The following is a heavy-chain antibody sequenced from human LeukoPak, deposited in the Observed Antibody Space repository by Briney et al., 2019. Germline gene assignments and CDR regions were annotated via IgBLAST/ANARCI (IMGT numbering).Heavy chain of an antibody. J-gene: IGHJ4*02. D-gene: IGHD1-20*01. CDR2: IRQDGREK. V-gene: IGHV3-7*01. Sequence: GGSLRLSCAASGFTIRNHYISWVRQVPGKGLEWVANIRQDGREKYYVDSVRGRFTISKDNAKNSLFLQMNSLRVEDTAVYYCVPLNWNPPGDFDRWGQGTLVTVSS. CDR1: GFTIRNHY. CDR3: VPLNWNPPGDFDR.